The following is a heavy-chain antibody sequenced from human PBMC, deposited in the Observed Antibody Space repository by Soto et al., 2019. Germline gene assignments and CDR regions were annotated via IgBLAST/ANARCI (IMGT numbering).Heavy chain of an antibody. CDR2: ISGSGGST. CDR1: GFTFSSYA. V-gene: IGHV3-23*01. Sequence: EVQLLESGGGLVQPGGSLRLSCAASGFTFSSYAVSWVRQAPGKGLEWVSAISGSGGSTYYADSVKGRFTISRDNSKNTLYLQMNSLRAEDTAVYYCAKIYDYYYYGMDVWGQGTTVTVSS. CDR3: AKIYDYYYYGMDV. D-gene: IGHD2-2*02. J-gene: IGHJ6*02.